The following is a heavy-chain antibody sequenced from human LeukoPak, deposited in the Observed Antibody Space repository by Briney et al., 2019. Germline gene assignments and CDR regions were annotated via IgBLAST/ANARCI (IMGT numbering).Heavy chain of an antibody. CDR2: IYYSGST. D-gene: IGHD2-2*01. J-gene: IGHJ4*02. Sequence: SETLSLTCTVSGGSLSSYYWSWIRQPPGKGLEWIGYIYYSGSTSYNPSLKSRVTISVDTSKNQFSLKLSSVTAADTALYYCARDLRGSSCSDYWGQGTLVTVSS. CDR1: GGSLSSYY. V-gene: IGHV4-59*01. CDR3: ARDLRGSSCSDY.